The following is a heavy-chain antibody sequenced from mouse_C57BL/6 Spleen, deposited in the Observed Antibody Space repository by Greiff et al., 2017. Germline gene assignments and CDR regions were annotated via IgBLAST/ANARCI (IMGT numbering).Heavy chain of an antibody. CDR2: IDPEDGET. CDR3: ASLTTAY. J-gene: IGHJ3*01. V-gene: IGHV14-2*01. Sequence: VQLQQSGAELVQPGASVTLSCTASGFNIKDYYMHWVKQRTEQGLEWIGRIDPEDGETKYAPKFQGKATITADTSSNTAYLQLRSLTSEDTPVYYCASLTTAYWGQGTLVTVSA. D-gene: IGHD4-1*01. CDR1: GFNIKDYY.